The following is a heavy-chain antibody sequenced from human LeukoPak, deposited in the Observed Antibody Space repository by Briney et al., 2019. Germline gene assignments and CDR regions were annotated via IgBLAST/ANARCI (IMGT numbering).Heavy chain of an antibody. D-gene: IGHD3/OR15-3a*01. CDR2: IYYSGTT. J-gene: IGHJ4*02. Sequence: PSETLSLTCTVSGGSISSSSYYWGWIRQPPGKGLEWIGNIYYSGTTFYSPSLKSRVTISVDTSKNQFSLNLNSVTAADTAVYYCARRAGTGYYYFDYWGQGTLVTVSS. CDR1: GGSISSSSYY. CDR3: ARRAGTGYYYFDY. V-gene: IGHV4-39*01.